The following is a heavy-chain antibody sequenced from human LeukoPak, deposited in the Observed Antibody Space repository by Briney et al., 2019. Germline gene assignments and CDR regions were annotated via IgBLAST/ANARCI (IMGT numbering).Heavy chain of an antibody. CDR3: AKDRSGIAASNVDY. D-gene: IGHD6-13*01. V-gene: IGHV3-9*01. J-gene: IGHJ4*02. CDR1: GFTFDDYA. Sequence: GGSLRLSCAAFGFTFDDYAMHWVRQAPGKGLEWVSGISWNSGSIGYADSVKGRFTISRDNAKNSLYLQMNSLRAEDTALYYCAKDRSGIAASNVDYWGQGTLVTVSS. CDR2: ISWNSGSI.